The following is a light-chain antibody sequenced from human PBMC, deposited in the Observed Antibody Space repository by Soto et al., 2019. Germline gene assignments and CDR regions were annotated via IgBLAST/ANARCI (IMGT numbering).Light chain of an antibody. J-gene: IGKJ1*01. CDR3: QQYNRYSWT. CDR2: KAS. CDR1: QSISYW. V-gene: IGKV1-5*03. Sequence: DIQMTQSPSTLSASVGDRFTITFRASQSISYWLAWYQQKPGKAPNLLIYKASSLKSGVPSRFSGSGSGTEFTLTISSLQADDFATYYCQQYNRYSWTFGQGTKVDI.